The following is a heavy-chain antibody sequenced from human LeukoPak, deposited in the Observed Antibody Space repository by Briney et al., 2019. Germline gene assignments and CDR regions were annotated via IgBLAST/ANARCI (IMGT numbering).Heavy chain of an antibody. CDR2: IYYSGST. V-gene: IGHV4-39*07. J-gene: IGHJ4*02. D-gene: IGHD5-24*01. CDR1: GGSISSYY. CDR3: ARVRRWLQSRLDY. Sequence: PSETLSLTCTVSGGSISSYYWSWIRQPPGKGLEWIGSIYYSGSTYYNPSLKSRVTISVDTSKNQFSLKLSSVTAADTAVYYCARVRRWLQSRLDYWGQGTLVTVSS.